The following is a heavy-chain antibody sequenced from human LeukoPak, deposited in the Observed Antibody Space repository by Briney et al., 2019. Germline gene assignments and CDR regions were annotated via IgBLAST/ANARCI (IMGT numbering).Heavy chain of an antibody. CDR2: INPNSGGT. Sequence: ASVKVSCKASGYTFTGYYMHWVRQAPGQGLEWMGWINPNSGGTNYAQKPQGRVTMTRDTSISTAYMELSRLRSDDTAVYYCAREIYGDNGIHYFDYWGQGTLVTVSS. D-gene: IGHD4-17*01. CDR1: GYTFTGYY. J-gene: IGHJ4*02. V-gene: IGHV1-2*02. CDR3: AREIYGDNGIHYFDY.